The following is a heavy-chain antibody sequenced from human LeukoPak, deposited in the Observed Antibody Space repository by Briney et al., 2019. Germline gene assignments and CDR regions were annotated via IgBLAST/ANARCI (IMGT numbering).Heavy chain of an antibody. V-gene: IGHV3-66*01. CDR3: ASPGETPFDH. CDR1: GFTVGSNY. Sequence: GGSLRLSCAASGFTVGSNYMSWVRQAPGKGLEWVSIIFGGGSTNYADSVKGRFTISRDNSKNTVDLQMNSLRAEDTVVYYCASPGETPFDHWGQGTLVTVSS. D-gene: IGHD2-21*01. J-gene: IGHJ4*02. CDR2: IFGGGST.